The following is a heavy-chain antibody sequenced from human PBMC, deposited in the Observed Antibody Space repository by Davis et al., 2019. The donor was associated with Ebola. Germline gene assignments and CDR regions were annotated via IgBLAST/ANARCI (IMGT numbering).Heavy chain of an antibody. J-gene: IGHJ4*02. CDR2: IYPGDSDT. CDR1: GNSFTSYW. D-gene: IGHD5-12*01. CDR3: ARPSTGDYDSFDY. Sequence: KVSCKGSGNSFTSYWINWVRQMPGKGLEWMGIIYPGDSDTRYSPSFQGQVTISADKSISTAYLQWSSLKASDTAMYYCARPSTGDYDSFDYWGQGTLVTVSS. V-gene: IGHV5-51*01.